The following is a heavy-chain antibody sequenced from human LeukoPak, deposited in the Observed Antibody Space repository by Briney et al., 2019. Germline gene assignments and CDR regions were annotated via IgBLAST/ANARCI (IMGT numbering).Heavy chain of an antibody. J-gene: IGHJ4*02. CDR2: IDHSGSA. CDR1: GGSISSYY. V-gene: IGHV4-59*01. CDR3: AASQSYTYAS. Sequence: SETLSLTCTVSGGSISSYYWSWIRQPPGKGLEWIGYIDHSGSANYNPSLKSRVTISVGMSKNHFSLRLNSVTAADTAVYFCAASQSYTYASWGQGTLVTVSS. D-gene: IGHD5-18*01.